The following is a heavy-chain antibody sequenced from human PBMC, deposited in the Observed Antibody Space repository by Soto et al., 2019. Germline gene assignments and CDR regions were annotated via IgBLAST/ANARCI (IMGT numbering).Heavy chain of an antibody. CDR2: INAGNGNT. CDR3: ARDPGYCSGGSCYFGAFDI. J-gene: IGHJ3*02. CDR1: GYTFTSYA. D-gene: IGHD2-15*01. Sequence: QVQLVQSGAEVKKPGASVKVSCKASGYTFTSYAMHWVRQAPGQRLEWMGWINAGNGNTKYSQKFQGRVTITRDTSASTAYMELSSLRSEDTAVYYCARDPGYCSGGSCYFGAFDIWGQGTMVTVSS. V-gene: IGHV1-3*01.